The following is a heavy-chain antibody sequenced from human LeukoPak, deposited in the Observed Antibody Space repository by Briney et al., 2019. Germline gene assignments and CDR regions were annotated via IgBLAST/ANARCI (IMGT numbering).Heavy chain of an antibody. CDR1: GFTFSSYG. D-gene: IGHD3-22*01. V-gene: IGHV3-30*02. J-gene: IGHJ4*02. CDR3: AKGPYLNYYDSSGYYAPFDY. CDR2: IRYDGSNK. Sequence: GGSLRLSCAASGFTFSSYGMHWVRQAPGKGLEWVAFIRYDGSNKYYADSVKGRFTISRDNSKNTLYLQMNSLRAEDTAVYYCAKGPYLNYYDSSGYYAPFDYWGQGTLVTVSS.